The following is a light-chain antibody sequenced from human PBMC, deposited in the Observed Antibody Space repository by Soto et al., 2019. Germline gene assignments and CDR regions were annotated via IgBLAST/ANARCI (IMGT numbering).Light chain of an antibody. CDR3: SSWATSSTLL. CDR2: EVS. J-gene: IGLJ2*01. V-gene: IGLV2-14*01. CDR1: SSDVGGYNY. Sequence: QSVLTQPASVSGSPGQSITISCTGISSDVGGYNYVSWYQQHPGKAPKLMIYEVSNRPSGVSNRFSGSKSGNTASLTISGLQAEDEADYYCSSWATSSTLLFGGGTKLTVL.